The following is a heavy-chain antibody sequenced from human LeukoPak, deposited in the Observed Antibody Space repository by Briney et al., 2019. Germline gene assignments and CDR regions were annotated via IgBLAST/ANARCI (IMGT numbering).Heavy chain of an antibody. CDR2: IYANGGT. D-gene: IGHD5-18*01. Sequence: PSETLSLTCTVSGGSISGYYWNWIRQSAGKGLEWTGRIYANGGTNYNPSLRSRVSMSVDTSKNQFSLKLTSVTAADTAIYYCARDFTRNSYAVAEFFHPWGQGTLVSVSS. J-gene: IGHJ1*01. CDR1: GGSISGYY. CDR3: ARDFTRNSYAVAEFFHP. V-gene: IGHV4-4*07.